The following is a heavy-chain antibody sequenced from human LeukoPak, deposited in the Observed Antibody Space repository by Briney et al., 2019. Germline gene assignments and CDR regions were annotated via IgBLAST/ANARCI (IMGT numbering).Heavy chain of an antibody. Sequence: GASVKVSCKASGYTFPNQAISWVRQAPGQGLEWMGWSSPYNGNTNHAQNFQGRLTMTTDTSSSTAHMELRSLRSGDTAVYYCARGGSGSYFDYWGQGTLVTVSS. J-gene: IGHJ4*02. CDR1: GYTFPNQA. CDR3: ARGGSGSYFDY. CDR2: SSPYNGNT. V-gene: IGHV1-18*01. D-gene: IGHD3-10*01.